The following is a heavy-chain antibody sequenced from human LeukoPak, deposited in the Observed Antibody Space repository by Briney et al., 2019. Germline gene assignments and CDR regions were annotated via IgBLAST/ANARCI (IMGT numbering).Heavy chain of an antibody. CDR1: GFTFSSYS. CDR2: ISSSSSTI. V-gene: IGHV3-48*01. D-gene: IGHD6-13*01. CDR3: ARDSSSWYVDAFDI. J-gene: IGHJ3*02. Sequence: GGSLRLSCAASGFTFSSYSMNWVRQAPGKGLEWVSYISSSSSTIYYADSVKGRFTISRDNAKNSLYPQMNSLRAEDTAVYYCARDSSSWYVDAFDIWGQGTMVTVSS.